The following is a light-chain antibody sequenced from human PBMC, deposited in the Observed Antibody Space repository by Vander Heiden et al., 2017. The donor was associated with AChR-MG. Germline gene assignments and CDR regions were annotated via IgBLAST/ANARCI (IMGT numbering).Light chain of an antibody. CDR3: HQRYGNPHT. CDR1: QSISSY. CDR2: AAS. Sequence: DIQMTQPPSSLSASVGDRVTITCRASQSISSYLNWYQQKPGKAPKLLIYAASSLQSAVPSRFSGSGSGTDFTLTISRLQPEDFATYYCHQRYGNPHTFGGGTKVEIK. V-gene: IGKV1-39*01. J-gene: IGKJ4*01.